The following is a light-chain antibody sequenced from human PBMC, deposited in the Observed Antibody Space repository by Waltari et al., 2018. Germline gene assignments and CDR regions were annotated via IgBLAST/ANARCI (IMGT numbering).Light chain of an antibody. V-gene: IGLV2-11*01. CDR3: CSYAGADSSVL. CDR2: EVY. CDR1: NSDVGGYDF. J-gene: IGLJ2*01. Sequence: QSALTQPRSVSGSPGQSVTISCTGTNSDVGGYDFVSWYQQYPGKAPKIIMYEVYNGPPGVTDRFSGSKSGNTASLSISGLLNEDEADFYCCSYAGADSSVLCGGGTTLTVL.